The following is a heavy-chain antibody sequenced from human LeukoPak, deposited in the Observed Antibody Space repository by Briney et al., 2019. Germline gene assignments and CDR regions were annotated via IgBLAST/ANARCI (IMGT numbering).Heavy chain of an antibody. CDR1: GFTFSSYA. Sequence: GGSLRLSCAASGFTFSSYAMSWVRQAPGKGLEWVGRIKPKTDGETTEYAAPMKDRFSISRDDSKSMMYLQMNSLKTEDTAVYYCITPLPYSAQGGQGTLVTVSS. CDR2: IKPKTDGETT. J-gene: IGHJ4*02. CDR3: ITPLPYSAQ. D-gene: IGHD2-21*01. V-gene: IGHV3-15*01.